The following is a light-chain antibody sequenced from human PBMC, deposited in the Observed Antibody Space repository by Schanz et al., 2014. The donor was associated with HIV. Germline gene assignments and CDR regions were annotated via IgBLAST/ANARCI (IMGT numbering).Light chain of an antibody. V-gene: IGLV2-14*03. CDR2: DVS. CDR1: SSDVGGYNY. Sequence: QSVLAQPASVSGSPGQSITISCTGTSSDVGGYNYVSWYQRHPGKAPKLMIYDVSNRPSGVSNRFSGSKSGNTASLTISGLQAEDEADYYCSSYTGSSTYVFGTGTKPTVL. CDR3: SSYTGSSTYV. J-gene: IGLJ1*01.